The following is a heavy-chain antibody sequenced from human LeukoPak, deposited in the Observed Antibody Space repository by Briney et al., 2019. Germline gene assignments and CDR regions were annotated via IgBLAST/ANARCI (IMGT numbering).Heavy chain of an antibody. D-gene: IGHD6-19*01. CDR1: GFTFSSYW. J-gene: IGHJ4*02. Sequence: PGGSLRLSCAASGFTFSSYWMHWVRQAPGKGLVWVSRINSDGSSTSYADSVKGRFTISRDNAKNTLYLQMNSLRAEDTAVYYCARDRRAVAGTGPFDYWGQGTLVTVSS. V-gene: IGHV3-74*01. CDR3: ARDRRAVAGTGPFDY. CDR2: INSDGSST.